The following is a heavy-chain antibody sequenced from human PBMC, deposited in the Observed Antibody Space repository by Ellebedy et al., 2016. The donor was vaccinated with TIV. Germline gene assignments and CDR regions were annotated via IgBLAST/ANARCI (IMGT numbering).Heavy chain of an antibody. J-gene: IGHJ4*02. Sequence: SETLSLTXPLSGASISDVGSYWSWIRQLPGKGLEWIGYVYYLGNTYYTPSLKSRVAISVDSSKNQFSLRLNSVTAADTGVYYCANGGSLSYGIFDYWGQGNLVAISS. V-gene: IGHV4-31*03. CDR2: VYYLGNT. CDR3: ANGGSLSYGIFDY. CDR1: GASISDVGSY. D-gene: IGHD3-16*01.